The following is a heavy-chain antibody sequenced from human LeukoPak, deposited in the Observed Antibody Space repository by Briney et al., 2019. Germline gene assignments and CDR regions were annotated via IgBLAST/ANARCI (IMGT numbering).Heavy chain of an antibody. CDR1: GFTSSDHH. V-gene: IGHV3-72*01. J-gene: IGHJ4*02. Sequence: GGSLRLSCAGSGFTSSDHHMDWVRQAPGKGPEWVGRSRNKADGYVREYAASVTGRFSLSRDDSRNSLFLQMNSLKGEDTAVYYRVLMSRGLPVWGQGTLVAVSS. D-gene: IGHD3-10*01. CDR2: SRNKADGYVR. CDR3: VLMSRGLPV.